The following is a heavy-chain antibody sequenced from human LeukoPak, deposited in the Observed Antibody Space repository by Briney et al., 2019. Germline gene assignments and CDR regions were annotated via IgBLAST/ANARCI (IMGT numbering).Heavy chain of an antibody. V-gene: IGHV3-53*01. J-gene: IGHJ6*03. D-gene: IGHD2-2*01. Sequence: PGGSLRLSCAASGFTVSSNYMSWVRQAPGKGLEWVSVIYSGGSTYYADSVKGRFTISRDNSKNTLYLQMNSLRAEDTAVYYCARRTRSIRYYYYMDVWSKGTTVTVSS. CDR2: IYSGGST. CDR1: GFTVSSNY. CDR3: ARRTRSIRYYYYMDV.